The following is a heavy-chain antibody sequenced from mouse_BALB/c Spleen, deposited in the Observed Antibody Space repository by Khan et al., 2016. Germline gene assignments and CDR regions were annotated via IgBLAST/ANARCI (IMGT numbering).Heavy chain of an antibody. D-gene: IGHD2-12*01. V-gene: IGHV9-3-1*01. CDR3: AISYSSRPGAVDY. CDR2: LHTYTGEP. CDR1: GHTFTNYG. Sequence: QIQLVQPGPELKKPGETAMISCKPSGHTFTNYGMNWVKQAPGQGLKSTGWLHTYTGEPTYTDDFSGRFACSLETSASTASSQINNPKNAHTATASCAISYSSRPGAVDYRGQGAAVTVSS. J-gene: IGHJ4*01.